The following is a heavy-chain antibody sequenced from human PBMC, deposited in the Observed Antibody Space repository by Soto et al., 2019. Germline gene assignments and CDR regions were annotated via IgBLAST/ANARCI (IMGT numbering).Heavy chain of an antibody. Sequence: EVQLVESGGGLVQPGGSLRLSCAASGFTCSTYSMSWVRQAPGKGLEWVSYISSTSNTIYYADSVKGRFTISRDNAKNSLYLHMNSLSAEDTAVYYCARDRGCSGGICYRDLGYWGQGTLVTVSS. J-gene: IGHJ4*02. V-gene: IGHV3-48*01. CDR2: ISSTSNTI. CDR3: ARDRGCSGGICYRDLGY. D-gene: IGHD2-15*01. CDR1: GFTCSTYS.